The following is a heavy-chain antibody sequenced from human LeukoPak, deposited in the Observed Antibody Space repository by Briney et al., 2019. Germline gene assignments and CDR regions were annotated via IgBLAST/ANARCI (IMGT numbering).Heavy chain of an antibody. J-gene: IGHJ4*02. CDR1: GFTFSHYG. Sequence: SGGSLRLSCAASGFTFSHYGFHWVRQAPGKGLEWVAVIWSDGTNKYYGDSVKGRFMIYRDDSQNTVYLQMNSLRAEDTAVYYCSKDAQRGFDYSNSLEYWDQGSLVTVSS. CDR3: SKDAQRGFDYSNSLEY. V-gene: IGHV3-33*06. D-gene: IGHD4-11*01. CDR2: IWSDGTNK.